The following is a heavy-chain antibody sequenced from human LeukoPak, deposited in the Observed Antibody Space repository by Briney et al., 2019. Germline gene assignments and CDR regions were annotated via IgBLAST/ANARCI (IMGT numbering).Heavy chain of an antibody. D-gene: IGHD1-7*01. CDR1: GYTFTNYA. CDR2: INPNTGNP. J-gene: IGHJ6*03. Sequence: GASVKVSCKASGYTFTNYALNWVRQAPGQGLEWMGWINPNTGNPTYAQGFTRRFVFSLDTSVSTAYLQISSLKAEDTAVYYCARDLTGTQNGYYYYYMDVWGKGTTVTVSS. CDR3: ARDLTGTQNGYYYYYMDV. V-gene: IGHV7-4-1*02.